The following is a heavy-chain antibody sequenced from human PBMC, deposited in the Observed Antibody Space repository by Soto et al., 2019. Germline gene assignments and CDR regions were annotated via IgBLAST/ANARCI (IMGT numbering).Heavy chain of an antibody. CDR2: IWYDGSNK. CDR3: ARDWSDWYFDL. J-gene: IGHJ2*01. V-gene: IGHV3-33*01. Sequence: QVQLVESGGGVVQPGRSLRLSCAASGFTFSSYGMHWVRQAPGKGLEWVAVIWYDGSNKYYADSVKGRFTISRDNSKNTLYLQMNSLRAEDTAVYYGARDWSDWYFDLWGRGTLVTVSS. CDR1: GFTFSSYG.